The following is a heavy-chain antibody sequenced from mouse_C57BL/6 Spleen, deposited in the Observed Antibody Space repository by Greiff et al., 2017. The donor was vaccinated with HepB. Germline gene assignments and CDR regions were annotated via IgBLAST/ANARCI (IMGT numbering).Heavy chain of an antibody. Sequence: DVHLVESGGGLVKPGGSLKLSCAASGFTFSDYGMHWVRQAPEKGLEWVAYISSGSSTLYYADTVKGRFTISRDNAKNTLFLQMTILRSEDTAMYYCARPEGFAYWGQGTLVTVSA. V-gene: IGHV5-17*01. J-gene: IGHJ3*01. CDR1: GFTFSDYG. CDR3: ARPEGFAY. CDR2: ISSGSSTL.